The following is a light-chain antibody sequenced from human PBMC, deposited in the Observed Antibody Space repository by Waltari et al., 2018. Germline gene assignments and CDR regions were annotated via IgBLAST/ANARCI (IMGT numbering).Light chain of an antibody. Sequence: EIVLTQSPATLSLSPGASATLSCSASQSVSSYLAWYQQKPGQAPRLLIYDASNRATGIPARFSGSGSGTDFTLTISSLEPEDFAVYYCQQRSNWLITFGQGTRLEIK. V-gene: IGKV3-11*01. CDR3: QQRSNWLIT. J-gene: IGKJ5*01. CDR1: QSVSSY. CDR2: DAS.